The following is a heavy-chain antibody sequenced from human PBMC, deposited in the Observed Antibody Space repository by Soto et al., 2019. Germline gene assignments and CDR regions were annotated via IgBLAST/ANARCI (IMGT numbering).Heavy chain of an antibody. CDR3: ASGIGYCSSTSCYTGLFDY. D-gene: IGHD2-2*02. CDR1: GGTFSSYA. Sequence: ASVKVSCKASGGTFSSYAISWVRQAPGQGLEWMGGIIPIFGTANYAQKFQGRVTITADESTSTAYMELSSLRSEDTAVYYCASGIGYCSSTSCYTGLFDYWGQGTLVTVSS. CDR2: IIPIFGTA. V-gene: IGHV1-69*13. J-gene: IGHJ4*02.